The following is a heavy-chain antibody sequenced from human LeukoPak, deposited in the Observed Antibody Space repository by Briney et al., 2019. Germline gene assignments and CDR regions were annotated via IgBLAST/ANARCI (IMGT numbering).Heavy chain of an antibody. CDR2: ISAYNGNT. CDR1: GYTFTSYG. CDR3: ARLGISGTYHYDSSGLPDY. Sequence: ASVKVSCKASGYTFTSYGISWVRQAPGQGLEWMGWISAYNGNTNYAQKLQGRVTMTTDTSTSTAYMELRSLRSDDTAVYYCARLGISGTYHYDSSGLPDYWGQGTLVTVSS. J-gene: IGHJ4*02. V-gene: IGHV1-18*01. D-gene: IGHD3-22*01.